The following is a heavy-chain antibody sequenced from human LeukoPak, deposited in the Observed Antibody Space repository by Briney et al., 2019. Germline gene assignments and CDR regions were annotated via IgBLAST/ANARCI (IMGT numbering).Heavy chain of an antibody. D-gene: IGHD6-6*01. J-gene: IGHJ4*02. CDR3: ARGEQLVAVFDY. CDR1: GGSFSGYY. V-gene: IGHV4-34*01. Sequence: KPSETPSLTFAVYGGSFSGYYWSWIRQPPGKGLEWIGEINHSGSTNYNPSLKSRVTISVDTSKNQFSLKLSSVTAADTAVYYCARGEQLVAVFDYWGQGTLVTVSS. CDR2: INHSGST.